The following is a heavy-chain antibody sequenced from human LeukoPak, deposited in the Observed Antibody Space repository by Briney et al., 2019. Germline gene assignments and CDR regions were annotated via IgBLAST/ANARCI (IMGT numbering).Heavy chain of an antibody. V-gene: IGHV1-69*01. D-gene: IGHD3-22*01. CDR1: GGTFSSYA. Sequence: SVKVSCTASGGTFSSYAISWVRQAPGQGLEWMGGIIPIFGTANYAQKFQGRVTITADESTSTAYMELSSLRSEDTAVYYCARAVPEDYDSSGYSNYFDYWGQGTLVTVSS. J-gene: IGHJ4*02. CDR2: IIPIFGTA. CDR3: ARAVPEDYDSSGYSNYFDY.